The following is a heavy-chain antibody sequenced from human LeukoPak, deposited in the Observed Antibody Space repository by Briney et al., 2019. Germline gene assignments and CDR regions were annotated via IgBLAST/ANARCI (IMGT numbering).Heavy chain of an antibody. CDR1: EFTFSSYW. J-gene: IGHJ4*02. CDR2: INQDGSEK. D-gene: IGHD5-24*01. Sequence: GGSLRLSCAASEFTFSSYWMNWVRQAPGKGLEWVANINQDGSEKYYVDSVKGRFTISRDNAKNSLYLQLNSLRVEDTAVYYCVRDPWDKTPRYGYSRFDYWGQGTLVTVSS. V-gene: IGHV3-7*01. CDR3: VRDPWDKTPRYGYSRFDY.